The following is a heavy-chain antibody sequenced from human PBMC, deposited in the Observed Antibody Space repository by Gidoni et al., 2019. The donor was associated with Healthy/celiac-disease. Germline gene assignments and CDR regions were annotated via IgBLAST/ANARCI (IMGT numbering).Heavy chain of an antibody. V-gene: IGHV1-3*01. CDR1: GYTFTSYA. Sequence: QAPLVQSGAEVKKPGASVKVSCQASGYTFTSYAMHWVRQAHGQRLEWMGWINAGNGNTKYSQKFQGRVTITRDTSASTAYMELSSLRSEDTAVYYCALSHVKEGAGWFDPWGQGTLVTVSS. CDR3: ALSHVKEGAGWFDP. J-gene: IGHJ5*02. D-gene: IGHD1-26*01. CDR2: INAGNGNT.